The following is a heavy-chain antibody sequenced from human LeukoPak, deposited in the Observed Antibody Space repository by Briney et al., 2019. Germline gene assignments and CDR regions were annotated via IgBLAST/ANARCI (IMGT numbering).Heavy chain of an antibody. J-gene: IGHJ4*02. D-gene: IGHD3/OR15-3a*01. CDR2: CSGSGTIT. Sequence: PGGSLRLSCAVSGFTFKNYAMSWVRQAPGKGLEWVSSCSGSGTITYYADSVKGRFTVSRDNSKNTLYLQMSSLRAEDTAAYYCVKDRTASYPYCFVNWAQGPLVTVSS. V-gene: IGHV3-23*01. CDR1: GFTFKNYA. CDR3: VKDRTASYPYCFVN.